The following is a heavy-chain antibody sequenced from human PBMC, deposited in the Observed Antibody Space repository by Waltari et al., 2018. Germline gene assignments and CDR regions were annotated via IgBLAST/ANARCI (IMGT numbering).Heavy chain of an antibody. CDR3: ARGKYYDSSGYSITYYFDC. J-gene: IGHJ4*02. CDR2: IYTRGSN. V-gene: IGHV4-4*07. CDR1: GGSISSYY. Sequence: QVQLQESGPGLVKPSETLSLTCTVSGGSISSYYWSWIRQPAGKGLEWIGRIYTRGSNNYNLLLKRPVTLSIDTSKNQFSLKLSSVTAADTAVYYCARGKYYDSSGYSITYYFDCWGQQTLVTVSS. D-gene: IGHD3-22*01.